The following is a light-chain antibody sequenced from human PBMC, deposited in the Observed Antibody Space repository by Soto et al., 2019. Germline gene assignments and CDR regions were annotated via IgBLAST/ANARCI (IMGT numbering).Light chain of an antibody. V-gene: IGKV4-1*01. Sequence: EIVMTQSPDSLAVSLGERATINCKSSQSVLYSSNNENYLAWYQQKPGQSPKLLIPWASTRKSGVPDRFSGSGSGTDFTLTISSLQAEDVAVYFCQQYYSTPYNFGQGTKLESK. CDR3: QQYYSTPYN. J-gene: IGKJ2*01. CDR1: QSVLYSSNNENY. CDR2: WAS.